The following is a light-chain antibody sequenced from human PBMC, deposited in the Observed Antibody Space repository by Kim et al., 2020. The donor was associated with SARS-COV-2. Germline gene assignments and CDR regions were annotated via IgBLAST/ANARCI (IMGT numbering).Light chain of an antibody. J-gene: IGLJ1*01. V-gene: IGLV2-14*01. CDR3: SSYTTPSSFI. CDR1: SSDIGGYNY. CDR2: DVT. Sequence: QSALTQPASVSGSPGQSITISCTGNSSDIGGYNYVSWYQQHPDKAPQLVIYDVTKRPSGVSNRFSGSKSGNTASLTISGLQAEDEADYYCSSYTTPSSFIFGRGTKVTVL.